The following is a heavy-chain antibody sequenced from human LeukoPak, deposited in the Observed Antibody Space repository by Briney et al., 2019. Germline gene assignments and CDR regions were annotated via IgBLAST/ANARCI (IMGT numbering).Heavy chain of an antibody. CDR3: ARDPSNTSGWKTWFDP. CDR2: ISAYNGDT. J-gene: IGHJ5*02. V-gene: IGHV1-18*01. D-gene: IGHD6-19*01. Sequence: ASVKVSRKASGFIFTKYGINWVRQAPGQGLEWVGWISAYNGDTRYAQKFQGRVTLTTDTPTTTAFMELRSLSSDDTAVYYCARDPSNTSGWKTWFDPWGQGTLVTVSS. CDR1: GFIFTKYG.